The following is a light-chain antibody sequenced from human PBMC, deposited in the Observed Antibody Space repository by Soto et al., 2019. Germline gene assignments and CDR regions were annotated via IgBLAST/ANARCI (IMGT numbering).Light chain of an antibody. CDR2: DAS. J-gene: IGKJ1*01. CDR3: QQRSRGQWT. CDR1: QSVSSY. Sequence: EIVLTQSPATLTLSPGERATLSCRASQSVSSYLAWYQQKPGQAPRLLIYDASNRATGIPARFSGSGSGTDFTLTISSLEPEDFAVYYCQQRSRGQWTFGQGTKVEIK. V-gene: IGKV3-11*01.